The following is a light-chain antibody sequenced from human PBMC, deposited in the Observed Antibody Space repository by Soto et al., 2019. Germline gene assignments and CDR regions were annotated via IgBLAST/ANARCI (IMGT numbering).Light chain of an antibody. CDR1: QRITTY. V-gene: IGKV1-39*01. CDR2: TSG. Sequence: IHMTQSPSSLSASVGDRITVTCRASQRITTYVNWYQLKPGEAPKLLISTSGTLQRGVPSRFSGSGSGTDFTLTITSLQPADFATYFCQQTYSTPYTFGQGTKVEIK. J-gene: IGKJ2*01. CDR3: QQTYSTPYT.